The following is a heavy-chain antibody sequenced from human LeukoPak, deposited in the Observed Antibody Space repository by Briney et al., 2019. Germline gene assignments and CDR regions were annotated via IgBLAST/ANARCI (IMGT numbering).Heavy chain of an antibody. CDR3: ARARDSSGEGVYYFDY. CDR1: GYTFTGYY. CDR2: INPNSGGT. J-gene: IGHJ4*02. V-gene: IGHV1-2*04. D-gene: IGHD3-22*01. Sequence: GASVKVSCKASGYTFTGYYMHWVRQAPGQGLEWMGWINPNSGGTNYAQKFQGWVTMTRDTSISTAYMELSRLRSDDTAVYYCARARDSSGEGVYYFDYWGQGTLVTVSS.